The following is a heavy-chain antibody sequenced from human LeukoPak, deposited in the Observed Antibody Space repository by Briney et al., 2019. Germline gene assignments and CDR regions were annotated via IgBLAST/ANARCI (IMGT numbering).Heavy chain of an antibody. CDR1: GFTFSDYA. CDR3: AKDPGGYWFFDL. CDR2: ISTGGGNT. J-gene: IGHJ2*01. Sequence: PGGSLRLSCAASGFTFSDYAMSWVRQAPGKGLEWVSGISTGGGNTYYADSVKGRFTISRDNSMDTLYLQMNSVRAEDTAVYYCAKDPGGYWFFDLWGRGTLVTVSS. V-gene: IGHV3-23*01. D-gene: IGHD3-10*01.